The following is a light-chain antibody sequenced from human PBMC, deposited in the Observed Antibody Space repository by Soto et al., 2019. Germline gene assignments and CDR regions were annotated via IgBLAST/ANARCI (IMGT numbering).Light chain of an antibody. CDR1: QSVLYSSNNKNY. J-gene: IGKJ2*01. CDR3: QQYYSSPPT. V-gene: IGKV4-1*01. CDR2: WAS. Sequence: DIVMTQSPDSLAVSLGERATINCKSSQSVLYSSNNKNYLAWYQQKPGQPPNLLIYWASTRESGVPDRFSGSRSGTAFTLTISSLQAEDVAGYYCQQYYSSPPTFGQGTKLEIK.